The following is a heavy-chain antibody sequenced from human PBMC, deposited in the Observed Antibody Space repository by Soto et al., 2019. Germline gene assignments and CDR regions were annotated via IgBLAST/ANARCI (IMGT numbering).Heavy chain of an antibody. CDR3: ARDLFDY. Sequence: EVQLVESGGGLVQPGGSLRLSCAASGFTFSNYWMNWVRQAPGKGLEWVANINEDGSEKYYVDSAKGRFTISRDNAKNSLYLQMSSLRAEGTAVYYCARDLFDYCGQGTLVTVSS. CDR2: INEDGSEK. CDR1: GFTFSNYW. V-gene: IGHV3-7*01. J-gene: IGHJ4*02.